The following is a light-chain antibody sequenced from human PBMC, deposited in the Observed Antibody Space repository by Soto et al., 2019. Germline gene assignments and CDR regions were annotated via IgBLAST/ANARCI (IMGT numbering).Light chain of an antibody. CDR1: QSVSSTY. CDR2: ATS. CDR3: QQYNDWPT. V-gene: IGKV3D-20*02. Sequence: EVVLTQSPATLSLSPGERATLSCRASQSVSSTYLAWYQQQPGQAPRLLIYATSSRATGIPGRFSGSGSGTDFTLTISRLEPEDFAVYYCQQYNDWPTFGHGTKVDIK. J-gene: IGKJ1*01.